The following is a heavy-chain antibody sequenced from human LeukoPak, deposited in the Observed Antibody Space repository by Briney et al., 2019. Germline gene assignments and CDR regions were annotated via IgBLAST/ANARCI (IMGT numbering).Heavy chain of an antibody. V-gene: IGHV4-39*01. D-gene: IGHD3-10*01. CDR2: IYYSGST. Sequence: SETLSLTSTVSGGSISASSNYWRWIRQPPGKGLEWIGSIYYSGSTYYNPSLKSRVTTSVDTSKNQFSLKLTSVTAADTAVYYCTRRLGSRRRIAPWGQGTLVTVSS. CDR3: TRRLGSRRRIAP. CDR1: GGSISASSNY. J-gene: IGHJ5*02.